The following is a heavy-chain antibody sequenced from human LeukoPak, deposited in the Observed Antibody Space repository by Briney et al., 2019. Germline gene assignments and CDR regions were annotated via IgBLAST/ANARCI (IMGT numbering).Heavy chain of an antibody. J-gene: IGHJ4*02. D-gene: IGHD4-17*01. CDR1: GFTFSGYW. CDR3: AIEGSTTGTTSWIVY. Sequence: GGCLRLSCAASGFTFSGYWMHWVRQAPGKGLVWVSRINTDGSSTSYADSVKGRFTISRDNDKNTLYLQMNSLRPEDTAVYYCAIEGSTTGTTSWIVYLAQGRLVTVSS. V-gene: IGHV3-74*01. CDR2: INTDGSST.